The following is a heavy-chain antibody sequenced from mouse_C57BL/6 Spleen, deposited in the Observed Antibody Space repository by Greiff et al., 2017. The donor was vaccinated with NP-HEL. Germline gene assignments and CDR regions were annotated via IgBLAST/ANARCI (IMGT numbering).Heavy chain of an antibody. J-gene: IGHJ1*03. V-gene: IGHV1-18*01. CDR2: INPNNGGT. Sequence: VQLPQSGPELVKPGASVKIPCKASGYTFTDYNMDWVKQSHGKSLEWIGDINPNNGGTIYNQKFKGKATLTVDKSSSTAYMELRSLTSEDTAVYYCARREGVVAPYWYFDVWGTGTTVTVSS. CDR1: GYTFTDYN. CDR3: ARREGVVAPYWYFDV. D-gene: IGHD1-1*01.